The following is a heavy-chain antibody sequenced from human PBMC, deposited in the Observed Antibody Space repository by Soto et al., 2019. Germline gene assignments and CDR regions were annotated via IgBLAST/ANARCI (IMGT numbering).Heavy chain of an antibody. D-gene: IGHD1-1*01. V-gene: IGHV3-48*02. CDR2: ISGGSTTI. CDR3: TRGYDLQYGMDV. Sequence: EVQLVESGGGLLQRGGSLRLSFAASGFTFSIYSMNWVRQAPGKGLEWVSYISGGSTTIYYADSVKGRFTISRDNAENSLYLQRNSLRDEDTAVYYCTRGYDLQYGMDVWGQGTAVTVSS. J-gene: IGHJ6*02. CDR1: GFTFSIYS.